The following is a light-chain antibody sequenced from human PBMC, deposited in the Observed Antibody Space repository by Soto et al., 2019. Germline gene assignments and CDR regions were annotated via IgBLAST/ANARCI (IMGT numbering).Light chain of an antibody. Sequence: EIVMTQSPVTLSVSPGERATLSCRASQSVGSHLAWYQQRPGQAPRLLIYGASTRATGISARISGSGSGTEFTLTISSLQSEDFAIYYCQQYNNWPRTFGQGTRVEIK. CDR1: QSVGSH. V-gene: IGKV3-15*01. J-gene: IGKJ1*01. CDR3: QQYNNWPRT. CDR2: GAS.